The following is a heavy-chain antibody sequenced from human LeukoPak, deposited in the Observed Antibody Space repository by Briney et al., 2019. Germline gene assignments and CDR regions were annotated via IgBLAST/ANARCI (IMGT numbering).Heavy chain of an antibody. CDR2: IYYSGST. CDR1: GGSISSSSYY. CDR3: ARARRISGHVSGGLDY. Sequence: SETLSLTCTVSGGSISSSSYYWGWIRQPPGKGLEWIGSIYYSGSTYYNPSLKSRVTISVDTSKNQFSLKLSSVTAADTAVYYCARARRISGHVSGGLDYWGQGTLVTVSS. D-gene: IGHD5-12*01. J-gene: IGHJ4*02. V-gene: IGHV4-39*01.